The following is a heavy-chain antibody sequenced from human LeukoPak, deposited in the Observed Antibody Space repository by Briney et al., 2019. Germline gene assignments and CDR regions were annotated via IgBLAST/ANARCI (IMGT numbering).Heavy chain of an antibody. D-gene: IGHD3-3*01. CDR3: ARIGYDFWSGSFDY. J-gene: IGHJ4*02. CDR1: GFTFDDYG. V-gene: IGHV3-20*04. Sequence: GGSLRLSCAASGFTFDDYGMSWVRQAPGKGLEWVSGINWNGGSTGYADSVKGRFTISRDNAKNSLYLQMNSLRAADTALYYCARIGYDFWSGSFDYWGQGTLVTASS. CDR2: INWNGGST.